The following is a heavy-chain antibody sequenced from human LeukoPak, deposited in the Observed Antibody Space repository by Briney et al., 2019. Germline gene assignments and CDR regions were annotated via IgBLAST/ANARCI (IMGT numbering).Heavy chain of an antibody. CDR1: GFTFSSYA. J-gene: IGHJ4*02. V-gene: IGHV3-23*01. D-gene: IGHD5-18*01. CDR2: ISGSGGST. Sequence: GGSLRLSCAASGFTFSSYAMSWVRQAPGKGLEWVSAISGSGGSTYYADSVKGRFTISRDNSKNTLYLQMNSLRAEDTAVYYCARDGFGYSYGSTFDYWGQGTLVTVSS. CDR3: ARDGFGYSYGSTFDY.